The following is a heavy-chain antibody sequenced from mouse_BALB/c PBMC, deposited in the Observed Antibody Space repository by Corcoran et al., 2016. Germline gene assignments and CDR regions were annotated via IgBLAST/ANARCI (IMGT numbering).Heavy chain of an antibody. D-gene: IGHD1-1*01. V-gene: IGHV1-18*01. CDR1: GYTFTDYN. CDR3: ARWGITTFDY. J-gene: IGHJ2*01. CDR2: INPRSGGT. Sequence: EVQLQQSGAELVKPGASVKIPCKASGYTFTDYNMDWVKQSHGKSLEWIGDINPRSGGTIYNQTFKGKATLTVDKSSSTAYMELRSLTSEDTAVYYCARWGITTFDYWGQGTTVTVSS.